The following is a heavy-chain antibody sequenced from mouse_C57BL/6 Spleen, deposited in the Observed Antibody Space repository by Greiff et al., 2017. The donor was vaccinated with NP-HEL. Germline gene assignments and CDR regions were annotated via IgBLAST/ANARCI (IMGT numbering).Heavy chain of an antibody. CDR2: INPSNGGT. CDR1: GYTFTSYW. J-gene: IGHJ4*01. CDR3: ASPIYYDYDEGDYYAMDY. V-gene: IGHV1-53*01. Sequence: QVQLQRPGTELVKPGASVKLSCKASGYTFTSYWMHWVKQRPGQGLEWIGNINPSNGGTNYNEKFKSKATLTVDKSSSTAYMQLSSLTSEDSAVYYCASPIYYDYDEGDYYAMDYWGQGTSVTVSS. D-gene: IGHD2-4*01.